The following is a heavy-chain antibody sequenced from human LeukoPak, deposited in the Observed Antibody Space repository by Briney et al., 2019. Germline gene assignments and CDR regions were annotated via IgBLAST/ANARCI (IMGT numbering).Heavy chain of an antibody. CDR2: IWYDGSNK. CDR1: GFTFSSYG. Sequence: PGRSLRLSCAASGFTFSSYGMHWVRQAPGKGLEWVAVIWYDGSNKYYADSVKGRFTISRDNSKNTLYLQMNSLRAEDTAVYYCARACIVGATVKYPGYWGQGTLVTVSS. J-gene: IGHJ4*02. CDR3: ARACIVGATVKYPGY. D-gene: IGHD1-26*01. V-gene: IGHV3-33*01.